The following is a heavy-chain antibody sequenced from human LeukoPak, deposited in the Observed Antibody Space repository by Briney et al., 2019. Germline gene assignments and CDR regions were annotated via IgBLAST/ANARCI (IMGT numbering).Heavy chain of an antibody. CDR1: GYTFTGYY. V-gene: IGHV1-2*02. J-gene: IGHJ4*02. D-gene: IGHD3-3*01. Sequence: GASVKVSCKASGYTFTGYYMHWVRQAPGQGLEWMGWINPNSGGTNHAQKFQGGVTMTRDTSISTAYMELSRLRSDDTAVYYCARGTYYDFWSGSIAGYYFDYWGQGTLVTVSS. CDR2: INPNSGGT. CDR3: ARGTYYDFWSGSIAGYYFDY.